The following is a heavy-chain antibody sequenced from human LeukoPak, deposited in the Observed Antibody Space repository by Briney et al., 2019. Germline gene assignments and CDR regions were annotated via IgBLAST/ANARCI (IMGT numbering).Heavy chain of an antibody. CDR1: GFTFSSYS. J-gene: IGHJ6*03. V-gene: IGHV3-48*01. CDR2: ISSSSSTI. Sequence: GGSLRLSCAASGFTFSSYSMNWVRQAPGKGLEWVSYISSSSSTIYYADPVKGRFTISRDNAKNSLYLQMNSLRAEDTAVYYCARGRYYMDVWDKGTTVTVSS. CDR3: ARGRYYMDV.